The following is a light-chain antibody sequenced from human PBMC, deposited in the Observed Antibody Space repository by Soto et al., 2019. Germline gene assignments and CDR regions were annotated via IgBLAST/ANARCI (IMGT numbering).Light chain of an antibody. CDR2: KAS. V-gene: IGKV1-5*03. Sequence: IQMTQSPSTLSASVGDRVTITCRASQSISSWLAWYQQKPGKAPKLLINKASSLESGVPSRFSGSGSGTEFTLTISSLQPDDFAVYYCQQYGSSGTFGQGTKVDIK. J-gene: IGKJ1*01. CDR1: QSISSW. CDR3: QQYGSSGT.